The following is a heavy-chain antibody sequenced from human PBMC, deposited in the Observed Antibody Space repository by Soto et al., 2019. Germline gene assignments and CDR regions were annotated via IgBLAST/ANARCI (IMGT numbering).Heavy chain of an antibody. V-gene: IGHV6-1*01. D-gene: IGHD5-12*01. CDR2: PYYRSKWYN. CDR3: ARVNLNGYRAFDT. CDR1: GDSVSSNSAA. J-gene: IGHJ5*02. Sequence: SQTLSLPCAISGDSVSSNSAAWNWIRQSPSRGLEWLGRPYYRSKWYNDYAVSVKSRITINPDTSNNQFSLQLNSVTPEDTAVYYCARVNLNGYRAFDTWGQGTLVTVSS.